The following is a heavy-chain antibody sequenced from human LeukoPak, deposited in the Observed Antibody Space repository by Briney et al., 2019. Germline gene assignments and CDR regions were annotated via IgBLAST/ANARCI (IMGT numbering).Heavy chain of an antibody. CDR1: GASSSGYY. D-gene: IGHD6-6*01. Sequence: PSETLSLTCAVYGASSSGYYWSWIRQPPGKGLEWIGEINHSGSTNYNVSLESRVTISVDTSKNQFTLKLNSVTAADTAVYYCAKVYSSSSRDAFDVWGPGTMVTVSS. V-gene: IGHV4-34*01. CDR2: INHSGST. CDR3: AKVYSSSSRDAFDV. J-gene: IGHJ3*01.